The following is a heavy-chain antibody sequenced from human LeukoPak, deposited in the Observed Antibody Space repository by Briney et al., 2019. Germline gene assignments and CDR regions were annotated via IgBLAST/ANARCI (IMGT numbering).Heavy chain of an antibody. V-gene: IGHV3-7*01. Sequence: GGSLRLSCAASGFTFSSSWMTWVRQAPGKGLEWVASIREDGSEKTSVDSVKGRFTISRDNAKNSLYLQMDSLRAEDTAVYYCARGLILPYLRGFDPWGQGTLVTVSS. J-gene: IGHJ5*02. CDR1: GFTFSSSW. CDR2: IREDGSEK. CDR3: ARGLILPYLRGFDP.